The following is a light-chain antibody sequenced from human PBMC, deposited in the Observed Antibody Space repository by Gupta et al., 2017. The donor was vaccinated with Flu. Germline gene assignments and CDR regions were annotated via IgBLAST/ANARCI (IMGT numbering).Light chain of an antibody. CDR2: GAS. Sequence: EIVMTQSPATLSVSPGERATLSCRASQSISNSLAWYQQKPGQAPRLLIYGASSRATGVPARFSGSGSGTEFTLTISSLQSEDFAVYYCQQYDNWPPITFGQGTRLEIK. CDR1: QSISNS. CDR3: QQYDNWPPIT. J-gene: IGKJ5*01. V-gene: IGKV3-15*01.